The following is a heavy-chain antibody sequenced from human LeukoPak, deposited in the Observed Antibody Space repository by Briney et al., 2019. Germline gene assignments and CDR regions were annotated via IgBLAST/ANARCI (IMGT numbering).Heavy chain of an antibody. CDR1: GYTFTSYY. D-gene: IGHD4-17*01. V-gene: IGHV1-46*01. CDR2: INPSGGST. Sequence: ASVKVSCKASGYTFTSYYMHWVRQAPGQGLEWMGIINPSGGSTSYAQKFQGRVTMTRDTSTSTAYMELRSLRSDDTAVYYCARVGTVPRGDPHDYWGQGTLVTVSS. J-gene: IGHJ4*02. CDR3: ARVGTVPRGDPHDY.